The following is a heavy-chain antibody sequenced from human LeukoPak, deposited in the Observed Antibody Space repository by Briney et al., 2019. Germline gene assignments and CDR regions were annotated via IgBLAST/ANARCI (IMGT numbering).Heavy chain of an antibody. CDR2: INPDSGDT. CDR3: AITTAAGGFDY. D-gene: IGHD6-13*01. CDR1: GYTFTVYY. Sequence: ASVKVSCKASGYTFTVYYFHWVRQAPGQGLEWMGWINPDSGDTNFAQTFQGRVSMSTDRSITTAYMELTRLRYDDRAIYYCAITTAAGGFDYWGQGTLVTVSS. V-gene: IGHV1-2*02. J-gene: IGHJ4*02.